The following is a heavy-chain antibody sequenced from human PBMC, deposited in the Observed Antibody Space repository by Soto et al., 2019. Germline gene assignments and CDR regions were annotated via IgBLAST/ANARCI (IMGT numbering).Heavy chain of an antibody. V-gene: IGHV3-23*01. CDR1: GFTFSSYS. CDR3: AKKVNSGPGSQYFDY. D-gene: IGHD3-10*01. Sequence: EVQLLESGGGLVQPGGSLRLSCAASGFTFSSYSMSWVRQAPGKGLEWVSGFRTGGDGTTYYADSVKGRFTISRDNSKNTLFLQMNSLRAEDTAIYYCAKKVNSGPGSQYFDYWGQGTLVTVSS. J-gene: IGHJ4*02. CDR2: FRTGGDGTT.